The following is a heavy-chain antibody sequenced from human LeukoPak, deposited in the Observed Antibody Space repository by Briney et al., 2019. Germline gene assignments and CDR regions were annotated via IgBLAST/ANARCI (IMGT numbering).Heavy chain of an antibody. CDR2: ISGGGGST. V-gene: IGHV3-23*01. Sequence: GGSLRLSCAASGFTFSSYAMSWVRQAPGKGLEWVSAISGGGGSTYYADSVKGRFTISRDNSKNTLYLQMNSLRAEDTAVYYCAKDLVGYSYGAFDYWGQGTLVTVSS. J-gene: IGHJ4*02. D-gene: IGHD5-18*01. CDR1: GFTFSSYA. CDR3: AKDLVGYSYGAFDY.